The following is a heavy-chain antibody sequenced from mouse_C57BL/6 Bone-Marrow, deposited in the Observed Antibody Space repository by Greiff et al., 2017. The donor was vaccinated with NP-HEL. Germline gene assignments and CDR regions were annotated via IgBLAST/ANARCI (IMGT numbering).Heavy chain of an antibody. V-gene: IGHV1-59*01. Sequence: VQLQQSGAELVRPGTSVKLSCKASGYTFTSYWMHWVKQRPGQGLEWIGVIDPSDSYTNYNQKFKGKATLTVDTSSSTAYMQLSSLTSEDSAVYYCARNYAMDYGGQGTSVTVSS. J-gene: IGHJ4*01. CDR1: GYTFTSYW. CDR3: ARNYAMDY. CDR2: IDPSDSYT.